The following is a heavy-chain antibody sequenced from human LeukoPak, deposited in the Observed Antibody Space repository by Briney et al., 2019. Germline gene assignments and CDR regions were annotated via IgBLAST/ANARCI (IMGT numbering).Heavy chain of an antibody. CDR2: ITDSGGST. CDR1: GFTFSSYA. Sequence: GGSLRLSCAASGFTFSSYAMSWVRQAPGKGLEWVSSITDSGGSTYYADSVKGRFTISRDNSKNTLYLQMNSLRAEDTAVYYCAKQMTMIVVVSPFDYWGQGTLVTVSS. D-gene: IGHD3-22*01. CDR3: AKQMTMIVVVSPFDY. V-gene: IGHV3-23*01. J-gene: IGHJ4*02.